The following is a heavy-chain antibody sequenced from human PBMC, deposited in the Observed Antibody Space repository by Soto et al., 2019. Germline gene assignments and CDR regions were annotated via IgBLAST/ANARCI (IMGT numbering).Heavy chain of an antibody. CDR3: AATPRY. D-gene: IGHD2-15*01. J-gene: IGHJ4*02. CDR1: GGSTSSYY. V-gene: IGHV4-59*01. Sequence: SATLSLTCSVSGGSTSSYYWSWIRQPPGKGLEWIGYIYYSGSTDYSPSLKSRVTMSIDTSQNQVSPKLTSVTTADTAVYYCAATPRYCGQGTLVTGSS. CDR2: IYYSGST.